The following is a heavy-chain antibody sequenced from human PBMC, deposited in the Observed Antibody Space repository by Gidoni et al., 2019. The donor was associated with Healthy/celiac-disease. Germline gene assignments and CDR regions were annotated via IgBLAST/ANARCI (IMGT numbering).Heavy chain of an antibody. CDR3: ARDLATHLPYYYGMDV. J-gene: IGHJ6*02. CDR1: GFPFSSYS. CDR2: ISSSSSYI. D-gene: IGHD2-15*01. V-gene: IGHV3-21*01. Sequence: EVQLVESGGGLVKPGGSLRLSCEASGFPFSSYSMNWVRQAPGKGLEWVSSISSSSSYIYYADSVKGRFTISRDNAKNSLYLQMNSLRAEDTAVYYCARDLATHLPYYYGMDVWGQGTTVTVSS.